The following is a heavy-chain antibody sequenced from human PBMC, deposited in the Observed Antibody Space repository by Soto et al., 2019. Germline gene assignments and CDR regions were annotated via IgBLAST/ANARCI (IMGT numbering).Heavy chain of an antibody. CDR1: GFTFSSYS. Sequence: GGSLRLSCAASGFTFSSYSMNWVRQAPGKGLEWVSYISSSSSTIYYADSVKGRFTISRDNAKNSLYLQMNSLRAEDTAVYYCARDDAPIVVVAATPVWGKGTTVTVSS. D-gene: IGHD2-15*01. V-gene: IGHV3-48*01. CDR3: ARDDAPIVVVAATPV. J-gene: IGHJ6*04. CDR2: ISSSSSTI.